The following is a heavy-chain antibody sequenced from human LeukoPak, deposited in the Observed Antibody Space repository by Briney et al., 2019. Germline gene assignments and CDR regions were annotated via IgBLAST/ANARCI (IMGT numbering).Heavy chain of an antibody. D-gene: IGHD3-9*01. Sequence: GGSLRLSCAASGFTFSSYSMNWVRQAPGKGLEWVSYISSSSSTIYYADSVKGRFTISRDNAKNSLYLQMNSLRAEDTAVYYCARGMGYYAILTGYDYWGQGTLVTVSS. J-gene: IGHJ4*02. V-gene: IGHV3-48*04. CDR2: ISSSSSTI. CDR3: ARGMGYYAILTGYDY. CDR1: GFTFSSYS.